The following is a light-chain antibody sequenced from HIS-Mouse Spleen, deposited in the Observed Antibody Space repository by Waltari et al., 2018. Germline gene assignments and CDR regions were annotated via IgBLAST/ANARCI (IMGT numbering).Light chain of an antibody. CDR3: AAWDDSLSGPV. Sequence: QSVLTQPPSASGTPGQRVTISCSGSSSNIESKYVYWYQQLPGTAPKLLLYRNNKRPSGVPDRFSGSKSGTSASLAISGLRSEDEADYYCAAWDDSLSGPVFGGGTKLTVL. J-gene: IGLJ3*02. V-gene: IGLV1-47*01. CDR1: SSNIESKY. CDR2: RNN.